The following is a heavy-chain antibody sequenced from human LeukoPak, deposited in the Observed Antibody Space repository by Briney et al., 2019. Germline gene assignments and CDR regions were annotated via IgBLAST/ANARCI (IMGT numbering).Heavy chain of an antibody. Sequence: ASVKVSCKASGYTFTSYYMHWVRQAPGQGLEWMGIINPSGGSTNYAQKLQGRVTMTTDTSTSTAYMELRSLRSDDTAVYYCARSKYQLLLVDYWGQGTLVTVSS. V-gene: IGHV1-46*01. CDR3: ARSKYQLLLVDY. CDR1: GYTFTSYY. J-gene: IGHJ4*02. D-gene: IGHD2-2*01. CDR2: INPSGGST.